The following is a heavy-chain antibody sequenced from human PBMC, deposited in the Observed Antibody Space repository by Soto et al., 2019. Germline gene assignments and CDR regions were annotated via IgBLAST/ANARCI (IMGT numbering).Heavy chain of an antibody. Sequence: PGGSLRLSCSASGFTFSSYAMHWVRQAPGKGLEYVSAISSNGGSTYYADSVKGRFTISRDNSKNTLYLQMSSLRAEDTAVYYCVKDLVYCSGGSCYALEGYFDYWGQGXLVTVSS. CDR1: GFTFSSYA. V-gene: IGHV3-64D*06. CDR2: ISSNGGST. D-gene: IGHD2-15*01. J-gene: IGHJ4*02. CDR3: VKDLVYCSGGSCYALEGYFDY.